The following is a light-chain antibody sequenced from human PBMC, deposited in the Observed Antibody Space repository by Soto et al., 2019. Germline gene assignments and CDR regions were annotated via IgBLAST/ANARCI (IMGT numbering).Light chain of an antibody. J-gene: IGKJ1*01. CDR1: QSISTY. V-gene: IGKV1-39*01. CDR3: QQSYSAPRR. CDR2: AAS. Sequence: DIQMTQSPSSLSASVGDRVTITCRASQSISTYLNWYQQKPGKAPKLLIYAASSLQSGVPSRFSGSGSGTDFTLTINSLQPEDFATYYCQQSYSAPRRFGQGTKVDTK.